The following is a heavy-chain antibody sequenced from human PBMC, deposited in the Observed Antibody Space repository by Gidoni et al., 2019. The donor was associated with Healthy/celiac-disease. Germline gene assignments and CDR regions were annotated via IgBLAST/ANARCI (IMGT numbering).Heavy chain of an antibody. CDR2: ISSNGGST. V-gene: IGHV3-64D*06. Sequence: EVQLVESGGGLVQPGGSLRLSCSASGFTFSSYAMHWVRQAPGKGLEYVSAISSNGGSTYYADSVKGRFTISRDNSKNTLYLQMSSLRAEDTAVYYCVKSVWSRGWSPYYYYGMDVWGQGTTVTVSS. D-gene: IGHD6-19*01. CDR1: GFTFSSYA. J-gene: IGHJ6*02. CDR3: VKSVWSRGWSPYYYYGMDV.